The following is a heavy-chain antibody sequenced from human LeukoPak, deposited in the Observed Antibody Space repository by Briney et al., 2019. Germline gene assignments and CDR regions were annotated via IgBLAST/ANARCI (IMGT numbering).Heavy chain of an antibody. CDR2: IYSGGST. CDR3: ARDSLLTVTRYYYYGMDV. J-gene: IGHJ6*02. D-gene: IGHD4-17*01. CDR1: GFTVSSNY. Sequence: GGSLRLSCAASGFTVSSNYMSWVRQAPGKGLEWVSVIYSGGSTYYADSVKGRFTISRDNSKNTLYLQMNSLRAEDTAVYYCARDSLLTVTRYYYYGMDVWGQGTTVTVSS. V-gene: IGHV3-66*01.